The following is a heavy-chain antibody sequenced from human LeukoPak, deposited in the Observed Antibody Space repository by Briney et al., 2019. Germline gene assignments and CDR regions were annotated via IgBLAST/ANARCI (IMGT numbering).Heavy chain of an antibody. Sequence: SETLSLTCTLSGDSTNTYFWSWIRQSPGKGLEWIGYIYYTGTTNYNPSLKSRVTISVDTSKNQFSLRVNSVTAADTGVYYCASKSTDHGELRFDYWGQGTLVTVSS. CDR3: ASKSTDHGELRFDY. CDR1: GDSTNTYF. D-gene: IGHD4-17*01. CDR2: IYYTGTT. J-gene: IGHJ4*02. V-gene: IGHV4-59*01.